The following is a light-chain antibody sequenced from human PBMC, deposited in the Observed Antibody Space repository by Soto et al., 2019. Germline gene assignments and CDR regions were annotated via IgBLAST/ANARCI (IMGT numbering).Light chain of an antibody. Sequence: EIVLTQSPATLSLSPGERATLSCRASQSVSSYLAWYQQKLGQAPRLLIYDASTRATGIPARFSGSGSGTDFTLTISSLEPEDVAVYYCQQRSDWPPLTFGGGTKVEIK. J-gene: IGKJ4*01. V-gene: IGKV3-11*01. CDR2: DAS. CDR1: QSVSSY. CDR3: QQRSDWPPLT.